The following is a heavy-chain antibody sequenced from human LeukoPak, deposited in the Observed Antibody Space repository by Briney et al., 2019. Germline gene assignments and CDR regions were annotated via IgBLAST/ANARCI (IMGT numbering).Heavy chain of an antibody. Sequence: GGSLRLSCAGSGFTFSNYEMNWVRQAPGKGLEWISYISSTGRTKYYADSVKGRFTVSRDNAKTSLYLQMSSLRTEDTAVYYSARENGDYGVPFDFWGQGTLVAVSS. CDR3: ARENGDYGVPFDF. CDR1: GFTFSNYE. CDR2: ISSTGRTK. J-gene: IGHJ4*02. V-gene: IGHV3-48*03. D-gene: IGHD4/OR15-4a*01.